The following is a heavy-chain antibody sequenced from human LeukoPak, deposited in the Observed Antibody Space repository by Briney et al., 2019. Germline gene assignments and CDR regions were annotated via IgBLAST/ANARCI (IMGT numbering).Heavy chain of an antibody. CDR3: AKDRSYDSSGYYYYFVF. CDR1: GFTFSSYA. CDR2: ISGSGGST. V-gene: IGHV3-23*01. J-gene: IGHJ4*02. D-gene: IGHD3-22*01. Sequence: PGGSLTLSCAASGFTFSSYAMSWVRQAPGKGLEWVSAISGSGGSTYYADSVKGRFTISSDNSKNTLYLQMNSLRAEDTAVYYCAKDRSYDSSGYYYYFVFWGEGTLVTVSS.